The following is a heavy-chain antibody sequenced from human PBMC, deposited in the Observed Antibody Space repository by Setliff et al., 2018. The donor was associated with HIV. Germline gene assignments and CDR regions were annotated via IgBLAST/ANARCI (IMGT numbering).Heavy chain of an antibody. Sequence: ASVKVSCKASGDPLNTYAISWVRQAPGQGLEWMGGVISTFGTEKYAQRFQDRVTITTDETTSTAYLGVRNLGSEDTAVYYCAAGYIYGNYAADYWGQGSPVTVSS. CDR1: GDPLNTYA. CDR3: AAGYIYGNYAADY. J-gene: IGHJ4*02. D-gene: IGHD5-18*01. V-gene: IGHV1-69*05. CDR2: VISTFGTE.